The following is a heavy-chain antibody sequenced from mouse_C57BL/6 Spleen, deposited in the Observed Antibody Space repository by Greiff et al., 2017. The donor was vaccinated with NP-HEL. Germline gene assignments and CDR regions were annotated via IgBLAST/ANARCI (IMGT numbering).Heavy chain of an antibody. Sequence: QVQLQQSGAELVMPGASVKLSCKASGYTFTSYWMHWVKQRPGQGLEWIGEIDPSDSYTNYNQKFKGKSTLTVDKSSSTAYMQLSSLTSEDSAVYYYARGQPQAMDYWGQGTSVTVSS. J-gene: IGHJ4*01. CDR3: ARGQPQAMDY. V-gene: IGHV1-69*01. CDR1: GYTFTSYW. D-gene: IGHD6-1*01. CDR2: IDPSDSYT.